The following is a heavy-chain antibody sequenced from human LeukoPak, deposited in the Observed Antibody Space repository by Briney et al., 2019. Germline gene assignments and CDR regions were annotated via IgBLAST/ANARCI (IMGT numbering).Heavy chain of an antibody. Sequence: SETLSLTCIVSGDSISNYYWSWIRQPAGKGLEWIGRFYSSVNTNYNPSLKSRVTMSVDTSQNQFSLKLSSVTAADTAVYYCARVGLRYSYGPDYWGQGTLVTVSS. CDR3: ARVGLRYSYGPDY. D-gene: IGHD5-18*01. J-gene: IGHJ4*02. V-gene: IGHV4-4*07. CDR1: GDSISNYY. CDR2: FYSSVNT.